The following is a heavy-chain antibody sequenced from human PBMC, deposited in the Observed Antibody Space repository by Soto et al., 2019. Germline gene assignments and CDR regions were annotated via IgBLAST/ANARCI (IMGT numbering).Heavy chain of an antibody. Sequence: PGGSLRLSCAASGFTFRNYGMNWVRQAPGKGLEWVSYIGLGSSTKYYADSVEGRFTISRDNAKNSLYLQMNSLRAEDTAVYYCAREGGYCSSTSCYGRVYYWGQGTLVTVSS. CDR2: IGLGSSTK. D-gene: IGHD2-2*03. CDR1: GFTFRNYG. J-gene: IGHJ4*02. CDR3: AREGGYCSSTSCYGRVYY. V-gene: IGHV3-48*01.